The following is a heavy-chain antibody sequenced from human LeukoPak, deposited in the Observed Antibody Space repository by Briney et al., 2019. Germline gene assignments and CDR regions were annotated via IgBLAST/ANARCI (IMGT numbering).Heavy chain of an antibody. Sequence: SETLSLTCAVYGGSFSGYYWSWIRQPPGKGLEWIGEINHSGSTNYNPSLKSRVTTSVDTSKNQFSLKLSSVTAADTAVYYCARGQRWSYYWGQGTLVTVSS. CDR3: ARGQRWSYY. D-gene: IGHD2-15*01. V-gene: IGHV4-34*01. CDR2: INHSGST. J-gene: IGHJ4*02. CDR1: GGSFSGYY.